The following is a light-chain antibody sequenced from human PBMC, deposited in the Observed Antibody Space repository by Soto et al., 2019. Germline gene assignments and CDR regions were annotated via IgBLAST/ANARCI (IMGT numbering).Light chain of an antibody. CDR2: GAS. CDR1: QSVGRNY. J-gene: IGKJ5*01. V-gene: IGKV3-20*01. Sequence: VLTQSPGTLSSSLGERATLPCRASQSVGRNYLAWFQQKSGQAPRLVIYGASSRAAGIPDRLSGRGSGTDFTLTISRLEPEDFAVYYCQQYATSPITFGQGTRLEIK. CDR3: QQYATSPIT.